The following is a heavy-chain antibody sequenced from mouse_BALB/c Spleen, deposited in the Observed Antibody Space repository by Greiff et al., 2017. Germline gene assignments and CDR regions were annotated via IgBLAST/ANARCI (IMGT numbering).Heavy chain of an antibody. V-gene: IGHV1-9*01. J-gene: IGHJ2*01. CDR2: ILPGSGST. CDR1: GYTFSSYW. Sequence: VQLQQSGAELMKPGASVKISCKATGYTFSSYWIEWVKQRPGHGLEWIGEILPGSGSTNYNEKFKGKATFTAATSSNTAYMQLSSLTSEDSAVYYCARGGAYYGNYDFDYWGQGTTLTVSS. CDR3: ARGGAYYGNYDFDY. D-gene: IGHD2-10*01.